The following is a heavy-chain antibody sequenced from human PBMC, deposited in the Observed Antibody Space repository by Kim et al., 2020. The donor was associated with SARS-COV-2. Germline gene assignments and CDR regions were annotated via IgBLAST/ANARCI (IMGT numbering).Heavy chain of an antibody. CDR2: IYSDSSGT. CDR3: ARAGLDGHFYVGYFDY. CDR1: AFTFKTYA. V-gene: IGHV3-23*03. D-gene: IGHD3-10*02. J-gene: IGHJ4*01. Sequence: GGSLRLSCVASAFTFKTYAMSWVRQAPGKGLEWVSSIYSDSSGTFCADSVKGRFTISRDNSKSTLYLQMNSLTADDTALYYCARAGLDGHFYVGYFDYWG.